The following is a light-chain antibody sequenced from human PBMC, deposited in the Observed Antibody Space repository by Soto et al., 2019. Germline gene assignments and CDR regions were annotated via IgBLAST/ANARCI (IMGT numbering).Light chain of an antibody. V-gene: IGKV1-12*01. Sequence: DSQMTQSPSSVSASVGDRVTITCRASQGISSSLAWCQQKPGKAPKLLIYAASSLQSGVPSRFSGSGSGTDFTLTISSLQPEDFATYGCQQAHSIPITFGQGTRLEIK. CDR1: QGISSS. CDR3: QQAHSIPIT. CDR2: AAS. J-gene: IGKJ5*01.